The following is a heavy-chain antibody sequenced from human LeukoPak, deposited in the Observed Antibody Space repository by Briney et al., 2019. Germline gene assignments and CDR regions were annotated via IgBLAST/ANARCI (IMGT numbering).Heavy chain of an antibody. D-gene: IGHD2-2*01. CDR2: ISSSSSYI. V-gene: IGHV3-21*01. J-gene: IGHJ4*02. Sequence: GGSLRLSCAASGFTFSSYSMNWVRQAPGKGLEWVSSISSSSSYIYYADSVKGRFTISRDNAKNSLYLQMNSLRAEDTAVYYCARRYCSSTSCLIDYWGQGTLVTVSS. CDR1: GFTFSSYS. CDR3: ARRYCSSTSCLIDY.